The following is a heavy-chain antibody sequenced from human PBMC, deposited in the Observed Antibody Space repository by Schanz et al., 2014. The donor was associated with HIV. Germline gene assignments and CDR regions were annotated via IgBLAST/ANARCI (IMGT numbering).Heavy chain of an antibody. Sequence: QVKLVQSGAEVKRPGSTVKVSCKTSGYTFASYGITWVRQAPGQGLDWVGWISPYNGDRKYDQKFQGRVTLTTDTSTNTAYMELRSLRSDDTAVYYCAKGQDWPGPQLDHWGHGSLVIVSS. V-gene: IGHV1-18*01. D-gene: IGHD3-9*01. CDR1: GYTFASYG. CDR2: ISPYNGDR. J-gene: IGHJ4*03. CDR3: AKGQDWPGPQLDH.